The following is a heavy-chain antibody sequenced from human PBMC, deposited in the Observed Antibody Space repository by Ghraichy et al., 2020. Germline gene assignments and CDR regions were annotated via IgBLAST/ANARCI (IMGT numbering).Heavy chain of an antibody. Sequence: GGSLRLSCVASGFSFTDYWMHWVRQAPGRGLEWVSHLNTEGTNVNYADSVKGRFTISRDNAKNTVYLQMISLTVEDTAFYYCVSSYKEGLRPFDYWGQGTLVTVSS. CDR1: GFSFTDYW. J-gene: IGHJ4*02. V-gene: IGHV3-74*01. D-gene: IGHD4-17*01. CDR2: LNTEGTNV. CDR3: VSSYKEGLRPFDY.